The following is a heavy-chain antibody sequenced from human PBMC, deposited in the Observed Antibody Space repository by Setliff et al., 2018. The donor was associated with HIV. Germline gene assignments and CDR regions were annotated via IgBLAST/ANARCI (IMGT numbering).Heavy chain of an antibody. CDR1: GDTFTTYA. CDR3: AIGSSNWPHRPNNYYFDY. CDR2: INAGNGDT. J-gene: IGHJ4*02. D-gene: IGHD6-13*01. Sequence: GASVKVSCKASGDTFTTYALHWVRQAPGQRLEWMGWINAGNGDTKSSQKFQGRVTITRDTSASTAYMELSRLRSEDTGVYYCAIGSSNWPHRPNNYYFDYWGQGTPVTVSS. V-gene: IGHV1-3*01.